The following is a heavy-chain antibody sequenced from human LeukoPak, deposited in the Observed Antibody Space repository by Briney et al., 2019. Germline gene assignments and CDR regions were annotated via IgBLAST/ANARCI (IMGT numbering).Heavy chain of an antibody. Sequence: ASVKVSCKASGYTFTSYGISWVRQAPGQGLEWMGGISAYNGNTNYAQKLQGRVTMTTDTSTSTAYMELRSLRSDDTAVYYCARDFTSKQWLVMTDAFDIWGQGTMVTVS. CDR2: ISAYNGNT. V-gene: IGHV1-18*01. J-gene: IGHJ3*02. CDR1: GYTFTSYG. CDR3: ARDFTSKQWLVMTDAFDI. D-gene: IGHD6-19*01.